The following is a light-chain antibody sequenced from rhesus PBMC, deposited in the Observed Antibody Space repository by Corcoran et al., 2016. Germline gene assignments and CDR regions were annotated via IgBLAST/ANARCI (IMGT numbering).Light chain of an antibody. J-gene: IGKJ1*01. CDR2: TAS. V-gene: IGKV1-28*02. Sequence: DIQMTQSPSSLSASVGDTVTITRRASQGNSSHLNWFQQKPGKAPKLLIYTASILDSGFPSRFSGHGSGAAFTLTLSCLRPEGFAACYCLPYNGYPRTFGQGTKVDI. CDR3: LPYNGYPRT. CDR1: QGNSSH.